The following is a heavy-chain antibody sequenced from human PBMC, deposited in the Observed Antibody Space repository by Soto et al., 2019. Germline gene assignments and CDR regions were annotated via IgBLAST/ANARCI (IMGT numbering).Heavy chain of an antibody. Sequence: EVQLLESGGGLVQPGGSLRLSCAASGFTFSSYAMSWVRQAPGKGLEWVSAISGSGGSTYYADSVKGRFTISRDNSKNTLYLQMNRRIAEDTAVYYCAKLYSSSRWYFDLWGRGTLVTVSS. V-gene: IGHV3-23*01. CDR3: AKLYSSSRWYFDL. D-gene: IGHD6-13*01. CDR2: ISGSGGST. CDR1: GFTFSSYA. J-gene: IGHJ2*01.